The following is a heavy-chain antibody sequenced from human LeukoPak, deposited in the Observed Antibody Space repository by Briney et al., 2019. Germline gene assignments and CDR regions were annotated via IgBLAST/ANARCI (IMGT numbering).Heavy chain of an antibody. CDR3: AKGSNTLPLYYFDY. V-gene: IGHV3-48*03. CDR1: GFTFSSYE. J-gene: IGHJ4*02. CDR2: ISSSGSTI. Sequence: GGSLRLSCAASGFTFSSYEMNWVRQAPGKGLEWVSYISSSGSTIYYADSVKGRFTISRDNAKNSLYLQMNSLRAEDTAVYYCAKGSNTLPLYYFDYWGQGTLVTVSS. D-gene: IGHD2-15*01.